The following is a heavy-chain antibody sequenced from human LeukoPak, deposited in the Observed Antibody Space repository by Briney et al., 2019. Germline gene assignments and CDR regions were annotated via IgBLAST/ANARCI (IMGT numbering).Heavy chain of an antibody. V-gene: IGHV1-24*01. Sequence: ASVKVSCKASGYTLTELSMHWVRQAPGKGLEWMGGFDPEDGETIYAQKFQGRVTMTEDTSTDTAYMELSSLRSEDTAVYYCATTPRSQAYGSGSYTAFDYWGQGTLVTVSS. CDR1: GYTLTELS. CDR3: ATTPRSQAYGSGSYTAFDY. D-gene: IGHD3-10*01. J-gene: IGHJ4*02. CDR2: FDPEDGET.